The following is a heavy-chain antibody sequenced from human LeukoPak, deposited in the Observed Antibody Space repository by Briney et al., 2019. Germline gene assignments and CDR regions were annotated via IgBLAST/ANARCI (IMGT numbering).Heavy chain of an antibody. CDR2: ISSSSSYI. CDR3: ARGVDDWSGYYGGFDY. D-gene: IGHD3-3*01. V-gene: IGHV3-21*01. Sequence: GGSLRLSCAASGFTFSSYSMNWVRQAPGKGLEWVSSISSSSSYIYYADSVKGRFTISRGNAKNSLYLQMNSLRAEDTAVYYCARGVDDWSGYYGGFDYWGQGTLVTVSS. J-gene: IGHJ4*02. CDR1: GFTFSSYS.